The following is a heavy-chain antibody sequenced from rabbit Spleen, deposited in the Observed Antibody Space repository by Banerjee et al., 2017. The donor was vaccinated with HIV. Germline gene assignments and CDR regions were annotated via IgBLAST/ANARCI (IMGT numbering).Heavy chain of an antibody. Sequence: QSLEESGGDLVKPGASLTLTCTASGFSFSGSHYMCWVRQAPGKGLEWIGYIDPIFGRTYYASWVNGRFTISSHNAQNTLYLQLNSLTAADTATYFCVRDLGYDDYSEKGYFNLWGPGTLVTVS. J-gene: IGHJ4*01. V-gene: IGHV1S40*01. D-gene: IGHD2-1*01. CDR1: GFSFSGSHY. CDR2: IDPIFGRT. CDR3: VRDLGYDDYSEKGYFNL.